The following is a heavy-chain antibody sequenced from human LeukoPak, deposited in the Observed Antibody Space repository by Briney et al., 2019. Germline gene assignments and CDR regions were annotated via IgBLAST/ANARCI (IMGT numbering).Heavy chain of an antibody. Sequence: SETLSLTCAVYGGSFSGYYWSWIRQPPGKGLEWIGEINHSGSTNYSPSLKSRVTISVDTSKNQFSLKLSSVTAADTAVYYCASGGDGYNFGDVAFDIWGQGTMVTVSS. J-gene: IGHJ3*02. D-gene: IGHD5-24*01. CDR3: ASGGDGYNFGDVAFDI. CDR2: INHSGST. V-gene: IGHV4-34*01. CDR1: GGSFSGYY.